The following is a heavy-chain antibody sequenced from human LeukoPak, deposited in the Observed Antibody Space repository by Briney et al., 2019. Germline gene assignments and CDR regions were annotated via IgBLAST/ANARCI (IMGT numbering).Heavy chain of an antibody. Sequence: SETLSLTCTVSGGSISSYYWSWIRQPPGKGLEWIGYIYHSGSTYYNPSLKSRVTISVDRSKNQFSLKLSSVTAADTAVYYCARETVGAPHAYDAFDIWGQGTMVTVSS. V-gene: IGHV4-59*12. CDR3: ARETVGAPHAYDAFDI. J-gene: IGHJ3*02. CDR2: IYHSGST. D-gene: IGHD1-26*01. CDR1: GGSISSYY.